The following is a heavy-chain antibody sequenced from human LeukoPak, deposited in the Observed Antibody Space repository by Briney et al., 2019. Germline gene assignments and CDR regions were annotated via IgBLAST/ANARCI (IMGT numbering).Heavy chain of an antibody. Sequence: PGGSLRLSCAASRFTFSNYDMSWVRQAPGKGLEWVSGISANGRSTYYADSVKGRFTISRDDSKNMLNLQMNSLRAEDTAVYYCAKVALSAVAGPRDYYFDYWGQGTLVTVSS. V-gene: IGHV3-23*01. J-gene: IGHJ4*02. D-gene: IGHD6-19*01. CDR3: AKVALSAVAGPRDYYFDY. CDR1: RFTFSNYD. CDR2: ISANGRST.